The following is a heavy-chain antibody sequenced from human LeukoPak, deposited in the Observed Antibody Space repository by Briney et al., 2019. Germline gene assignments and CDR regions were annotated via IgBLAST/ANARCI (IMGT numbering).Heavy chain of an antibody. J-gene: IGHJ4*02. CDR1: GYRFTSYW. CDR2: IYPGDSDT. Sequence: GGSLKISCKGSGYRFTSYWIGWVRPMPGKGLEWMGIIYPGDSDTRYSPSFQGQVTISADKSISTAYLQWSSLKASDTAMYYCARLSGYSSSSSFDYWGQGTLVTVSS. CDR3: ARLSGYSSSSSFDY. D-gene: IGHD6-6*01. V-gene: IGHV5-51*01.